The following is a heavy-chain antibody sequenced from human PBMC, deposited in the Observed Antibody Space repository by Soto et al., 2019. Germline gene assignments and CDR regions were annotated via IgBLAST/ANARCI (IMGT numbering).Heavy chain of an antibody. D-gene: IGHD2-2*03. Sequence: GESLKISCKGSGYSFTSYWIGWVRQMPGKGLEWMGIIYPGDSDTRYSPSFQGQVTISADKSISTAYLQWSSLKASDTAMYYCARHGGYCISTRCYASSFVLWGQRPLVSVSS. J-gene: IGHJ5*02. CDR3: ARHGGYCISTRCYASSFVL. CDR1: GYSFTSYW. CDR2: IYPGDSDT. V-gene: IGHV5-51*01.